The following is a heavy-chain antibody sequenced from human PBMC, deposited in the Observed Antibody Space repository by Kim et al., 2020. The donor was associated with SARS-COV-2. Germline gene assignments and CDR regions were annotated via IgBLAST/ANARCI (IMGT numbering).Heavy chain of an antibody. CDR1: GGSISSYY. Sequence: SETLSLTCTVSGGSISSYYWSWIRQHPGKGLEWIGYIYYSGSTNYNPSLKSRVTISVDTSKNQFSLKLSSVTAADTAVYYCARVGGAYYDFWSRDRYYYYGMDVWGQGTTVTVSS. CDR3: ARVGGAYYDFWSRDRYYYYGMDV. J-gene: IGHJ6*02. D-gene: IGHD3-3*01. CDR2: IYYSGST. V-gene: IGHV4-59*13.